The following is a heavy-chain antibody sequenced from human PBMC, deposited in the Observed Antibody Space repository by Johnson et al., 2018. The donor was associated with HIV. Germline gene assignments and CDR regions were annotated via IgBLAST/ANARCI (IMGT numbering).Heavy chain of an antibody. Sequence: VQLVESGGGLVQPGGSLRLSCAASGFTLSSYAMSWVRQAPGKVLEWVSAISGSGGSTYYADSVKGRFTISRDNSKNTLYLQMNSLRAEDTTVYYCASCGGDSRDAFDIWGQGTMVTVSS. CDR3: ASCGGDSRDAFDI. CDR1: GFTLSSYA. CDR2: ISGSGGST. J-gene: IGHJ3*02. V-gene: IGHV3-23*04. D-gene: IGHD2-21*02.